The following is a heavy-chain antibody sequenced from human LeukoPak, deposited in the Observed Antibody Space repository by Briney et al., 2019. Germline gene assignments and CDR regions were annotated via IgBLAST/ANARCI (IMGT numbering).Heavy chain of an antibody. J-gene: IGHJ3*02. Sequence: PSETLSLTCTVSGGSISSSSYYWGWIRQPPGKGLEWIGSIYYSGSTYYNPSLKSRVTISVDTSKNQFPLKLSSVTAADTAVYYCAKSWNAFDIWGQGTMVTVSS. CDR1: GGSISSSSYY. CDR3: AKSWNAFDI. CDR2: IYYSGST. D-gene: IGHD1-1*01. V-gene: IGHV4-39*01.